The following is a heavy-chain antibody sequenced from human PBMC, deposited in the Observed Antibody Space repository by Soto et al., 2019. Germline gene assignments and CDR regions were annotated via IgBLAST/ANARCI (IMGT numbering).Heavy chain of an antibody. V-gene: IGHV2-5*02. J-gene: IGHJ4*02. CDR2: IYWDDDK. CDR3: AHRPYSYDSSGYYAPQRPFNY. CDR1: GFSLSTSGVG. Sequence: SCPTLVNATQTLTLTCTFSGFSLSTSGVGVGWIRQPPGKALGWLALIYWDDDKRYSPSLKSRLTITKDTSKNQVVLTMTNMDSVDTATYYCAHRPYSYDSSGYYAPQRPFNYWGQGPLVTVSS. D-gene: IGHD3-22*01.